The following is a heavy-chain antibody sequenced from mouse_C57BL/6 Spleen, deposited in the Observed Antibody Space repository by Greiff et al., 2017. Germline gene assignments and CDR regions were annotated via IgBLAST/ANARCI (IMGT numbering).Heavy chain of an antibody. J-gene: IGHJ3*01. CDR1: GYAFSSSW. Sequence: QVQLKQSGPELVKPGASVKLSCKASGYAFSSSWMNWVKQRPGKGLEWIGRIYPGDGDTNYNGKFKGKATLTADKSSSTAYMQLSSLTSDDSAVYFCARRGYGYDGGLAYWGQGTLVTVSA. D-gene: IGHD2-2*01. CDR2: IYPGDGDT. V-gene: IGHV1-82*01. CDR3: ARRGYGYDGGLAY.